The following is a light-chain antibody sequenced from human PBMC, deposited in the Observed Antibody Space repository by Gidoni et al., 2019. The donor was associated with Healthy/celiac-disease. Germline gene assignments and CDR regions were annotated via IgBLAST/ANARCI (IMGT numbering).Light chain of an antibody. CDR3: QQYGSSPWT. J-gene: IGKJ1*01. Sequence: IVLTQSPGTLSLSPGERATLSCRASQSVSSSYLAWYQQQPGQAPRLLIYGASSRATGIPDRFSGSGSGTDFTLTISRLEPEDFAVYYCQQYGSSPWTFGQXTKVEIK. CDR1: QSVSSSY. V-gene: IGKV3-20*01. CDR2: GAS.